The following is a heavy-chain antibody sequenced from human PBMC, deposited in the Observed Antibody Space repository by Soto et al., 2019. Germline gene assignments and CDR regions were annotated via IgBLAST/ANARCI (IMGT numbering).Heavy chain of an antibody. D-gene: IGHD3-22*01. CDR3: VRYEYDSSGHDDEH. CDR2: IFYTGSP. CDR1: GGSISSSSHY. Sequence: ASETLSLTCTVSGGSISSSSHYWAWIRQPPGKGLEWVGNIFYTGSPYYNPSLKRRVSISVDTSKNQFSVKLRSVTVADTATYYCVRYEYDSSGHDDEHWGQGTLVTVSS. V-gene: IGHV4-39*01. J-gene: IGHJ4*02.